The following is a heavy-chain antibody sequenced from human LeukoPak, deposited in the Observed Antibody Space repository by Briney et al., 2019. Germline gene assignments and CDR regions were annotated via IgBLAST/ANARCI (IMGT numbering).Heavy chain of an antibody. CDR1: GFTVSSNY. D-gene: IGHD5-12*01. Sequence: GGSLRLSCAAPGFTVSSNYMSWVRQAPGKGLEWVSVIYSGGSTYYADSVKGRFTISRDNSKNTLYLQMNRLRAEDTAVYYCAKHSGYDWGDYWGQGTLVTVSS. CDR3: AKHSGYDWGDY. V-gene: IGHV3-66*01. CDR2: IYSGGST. J-gene: IGHJ4*02.